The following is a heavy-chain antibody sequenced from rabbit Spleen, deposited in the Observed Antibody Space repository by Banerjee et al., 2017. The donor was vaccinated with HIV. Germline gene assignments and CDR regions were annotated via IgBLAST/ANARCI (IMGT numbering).Heavy chain of an antibody. CDR1: EFSFSDRDV. J-gene: IGHJ6*01. Sequence: QEQLEESGGGLVKPEGSLTVTCKASEFSFSDRDVMCWVRQAPGKGLEWIACINTATGKAVYASWAKGRFTISKTSSTTVTLQMTSLTVADTATYFCARDTSSSFSSYGMDLWGQGTLVTVS. V-gene: IGHV1S45*01. CDR2: INTATGKA. D-gene: IGHD1-1*01. CDR3: ARDTSSSFSSYGMDL.